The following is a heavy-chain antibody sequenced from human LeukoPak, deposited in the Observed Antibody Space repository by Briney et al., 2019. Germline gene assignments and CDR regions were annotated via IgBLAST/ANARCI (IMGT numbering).Heavy chain of an antibody. D-gene: IGHD6-19*01. Sequence: SETLSLACTISGGSINSYFWSWIRQPAGKGLEWIGRIYSSGSTNYNSSLKSRVTFSVDTSKKQFSLKLSSVTAADTAVYYCARGYSSGWYYFDYWGQGTLVTVSS. J-gene: IGHJ4*02. V-gene: IGHV4-4*07. CDR2: IYSSGST. CDR3: ARGYSSGWYYFDY. CDR1: GGSINSYF.